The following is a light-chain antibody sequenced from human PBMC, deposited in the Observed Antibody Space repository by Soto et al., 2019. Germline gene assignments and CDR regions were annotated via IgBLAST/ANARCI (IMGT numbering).Light chain of an antibody. J-gene: IGKJ1*01. V-gene: IGKV3-20*01. Sequence: EIVLTQSPGTLSLSPGERATLSCRASQSVSSNFLAWYQRKPGQAPRLLIYGASSRATGVPDRFRGSVSGTDFTLTITRLEPEDFAVYYCQQYGSSPTFGQGTKVEIK. CDR3: QQYGSSPT. CDR1: QSVSSNF. CDR2: GAS.